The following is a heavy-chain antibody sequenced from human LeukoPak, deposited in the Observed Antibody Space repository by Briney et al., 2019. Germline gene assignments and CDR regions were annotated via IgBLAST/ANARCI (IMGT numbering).Heavy chain of an antibody. D-gene: IGHD3-3*01. V-gene: IGHV1-69*13. CDR3: ARPRSLGYYDFWSGYWSSNTGSRSYYYYYMDV. J-gene: IGHJ6*03. CDR2: IIPIFGTA. Sequence: ASVKVSCKASGGTFSNYAISWVRQAPGQGLEWMGGIIPIFGTANYAQKFQGRVTITADESTSTAYMELSSLRSEDTAVYYCARPRSLGYYDFWSGYWSSNTGSRSYYYYYMDVWGKGTTVTVSS. CDR1: GGTFSNYA.